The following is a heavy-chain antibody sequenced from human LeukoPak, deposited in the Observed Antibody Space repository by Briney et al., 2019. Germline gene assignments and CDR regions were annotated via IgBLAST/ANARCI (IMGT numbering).Heavy chain of an antibody. CDR2: ISSSSSYI. V-gene: IGHV3-21*01. CDR1: GFTFSSYS. CDR3: ARDRPLSYDMDV. J-gene: IGHJ6*02. D-gene: IGHD3-10*01. Sequence: GGSLRLSCAASGFTFSSYSMNWVRQAPGKGLEWVSSISSSSSYIYYADSVKGRFTISRDNAKNSLYLQMNSLRAEDTAVYYCARDRPLSYDMDVWGQGTTVTLSS.